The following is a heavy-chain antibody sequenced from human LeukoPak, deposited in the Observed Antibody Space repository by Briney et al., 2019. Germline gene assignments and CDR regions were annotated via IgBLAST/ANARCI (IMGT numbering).Heavy chain of an antibody. Sequence: VSVQVSCKASGYTFTSYVISWVRQAPGQGLEWMGWINTYNGKTNYAQKLQGRVSMTTDTTTSTAYLDLRSLESDATAVYYCVRDGEYSYAPDTWGQGTLVTVSS. CDR2: INTYNGKT. CDR3: VRDGEYSYAPDT. D-gene: IGHD5-18*01. J-gene: IGHJ5*02. CDR1: GYTFTSYV. V-gene: IGHV1-18*01.